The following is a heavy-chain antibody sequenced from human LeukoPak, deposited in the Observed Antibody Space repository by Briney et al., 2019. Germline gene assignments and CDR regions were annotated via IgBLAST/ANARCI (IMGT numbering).Heavy chain of an antibody. CDR3: ADLGYSD. CDR2: IREEGSDN. J-gene: IGHJ4*02. D-gene: IGHD5-18*01. Sequence: GGSLRLSCVASGLTYSSSGMPWARQAPGKGLEWVAAIREEGSDNYYGDSVKGRFSISRDNAKSSLYLQMNSLRLEDTAMYYCADLGYSDWGQGTLVSVSS. CDR1: GLTYSSSG. V-gene: IGHV3-7*01.